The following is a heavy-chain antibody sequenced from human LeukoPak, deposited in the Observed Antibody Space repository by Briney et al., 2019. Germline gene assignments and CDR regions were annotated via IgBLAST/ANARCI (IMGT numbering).Heavy chain of an antibody. D-gene: IGHD3-10*01. V-gene: IGHV1-24*01. Sequence: ASVKVSCKVSGYTLTELSMHWVRQAPGKGLEWMGGFDPEDGGTIYAQRFQGRVTMTEDTSTDTAYMGLSSLRSEDTAVYYCALGPLLWFGFDPWGQGTLVTVSS. CDR1: GYTLTELS. CDR3: ALGPLLWFGFDP. J-gene: IGHJ5*02. CDR2: FDPEDGGT.